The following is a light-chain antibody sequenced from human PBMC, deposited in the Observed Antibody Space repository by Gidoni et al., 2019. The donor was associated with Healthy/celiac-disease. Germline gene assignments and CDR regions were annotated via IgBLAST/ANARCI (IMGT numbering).Light chain of an antibody. CDR2: AAS. V-gene: IGKV1-27*01. Sequence: DIQMTQSPSSLSASVGDRVTITYRASQGISNYLAWYQQKPGKVPKLLIYAASTLQSGVPSRFSGIGSGTDFPLTISTLHPEDVATYYFQKYNSAPLTFXGXTKVEIK. J-gene: IGKJ4*01. CDR1: QGISNY. CDR3: QKYNSAPLT.